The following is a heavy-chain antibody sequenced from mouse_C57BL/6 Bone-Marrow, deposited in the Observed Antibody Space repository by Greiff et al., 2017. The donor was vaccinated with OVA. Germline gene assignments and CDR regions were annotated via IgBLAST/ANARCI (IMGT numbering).Heavy chain of an antibody. CDR1: GYTFTSYW. D-gene: IGHD2-3*01. V-gene: IGHV1-64*01. Sequence: QVQLQQPGAELVKPGASVKLSCKASGYTFTSYWMHWVKQRPGQGLEWIGMIHPISGSTNYNEKFKSKATLTVDKSSSTAYMQLSSLTSEDSAVYYCARSMGNYHDYWGQGTTLTVSS. J-gene: IGHJ2*01. CDR3: ARSMGNYHDY. CDR2: IHPISGST.